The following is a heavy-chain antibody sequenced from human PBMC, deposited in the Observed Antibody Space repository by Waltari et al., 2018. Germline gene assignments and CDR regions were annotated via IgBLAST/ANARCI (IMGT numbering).Heavy chain of an antibody. V-gene: IGHV4-34*01. J-gene: IGHJ4*02. D-gene: IGHD2-2*01. CDR3: ARARYYQYFDY. CDR2: INHSGST. CDR1: GGSFSGYY. Sequence: QVQLQQWGAGLLKPSETLSLTCAVYGGSFSGYYWSWIRQPPGKGLEWIGEINHSGSTNYNPSLKSRVTISVDTSKNQFSLKLSSVTAADTAVYYCARARYYQYFDYWGQGTLVTVSS.